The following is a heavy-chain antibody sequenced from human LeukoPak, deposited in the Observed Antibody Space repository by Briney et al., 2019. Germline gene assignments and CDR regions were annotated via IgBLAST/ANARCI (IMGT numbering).Heavy chain of an antibody. CDR2: ISWNSGSI. D-gene: IGHD1-1*01. Sequence: GGSLRLSCAASGFTFDDYAMHWVRQAPGKGLEWVSGISWNSGSIDYADSVKGRFTISRDNAKNSLYLQMNSLRAEDTALYYCAKGALSTGSIAFDIWGQGTMVTVSS. CDR1: GFTFDDYA. CDR3: AKGALSTGSIAFDI. V-gene: IGHV3-9*01. J-gene: IGHJ3*02.